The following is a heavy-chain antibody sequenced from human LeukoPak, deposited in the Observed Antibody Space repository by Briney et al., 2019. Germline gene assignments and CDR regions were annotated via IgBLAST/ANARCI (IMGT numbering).Heavy chain of an antibody. Sequence: PSETLSLTCAVYGGSFSGYYWSWIRQPPGKGLEWIGEINHSGSTNYNPSLKSRVTKSVDTSKNQFSLKLSSVTAADTAVYYCTYSSSLDYWGQGTLVTVSS. J-gene: IGHJ4*02. V-gene: IGHV4-34*01. D-gene: IGHD6-13*01. CDR2: INHSGST. CDR3: TYSSSLDY. CDR1: GGSFSGYY.